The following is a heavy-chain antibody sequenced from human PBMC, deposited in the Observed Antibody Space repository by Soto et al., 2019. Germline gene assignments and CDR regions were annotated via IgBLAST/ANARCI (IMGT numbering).Heavy chain of an antibody. D-gene: IGHD5-18*01. J-gene: IGHJ6*02. V-gene: IGHV1-69*01. Sequence: QVQVVQSGAEVKKPGSSVKVSCKVSGGIFTNNAISWVRQAPGQGLGWLGGVIPLFDTAYYAQIFRGRLRISADGATTTAYMELSGLTSADTAVYFCATGGHNDGYNFYHGMDVWCQGTTVTVS. CDR1: GGIFTNNA. CDR2: VIPLFDTA. CDR3: ATGGHNDGYNFYHGMDV.